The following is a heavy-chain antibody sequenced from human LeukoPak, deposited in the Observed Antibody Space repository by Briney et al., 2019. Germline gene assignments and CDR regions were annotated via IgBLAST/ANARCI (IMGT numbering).Heavy chain of an antibody. CDR3: TRGRYQFLGPNDS. CDR2: ITTNSAK. Sequence: GGSLRLSCAASGFSLSDYGISWARQAPGKGLEWISYITTNSAKFYADSVRGRIAISRDNGKNSVYLQMNSLRDEDTAVYYCTRGRYQFLGPNDSWGQGSLVTVSS. D-gene: IGHD2-2*01. V-gene: IGHV3-48*02. J-gene: IGHJ4*02. CDR1: GFSLSDYG.